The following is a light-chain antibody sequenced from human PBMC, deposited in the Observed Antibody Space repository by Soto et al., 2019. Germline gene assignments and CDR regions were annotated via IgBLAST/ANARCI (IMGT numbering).Light chain of an antibody. CDR3: QQYNYWPLT. V-gene: IGKV3-15*01. CDR1: QSVSIY. J-gene: IGKJ4*01. CDR2: GAS. Sequence: EIVMTQSPATLSVSPGERVTLSCRASQSVSIYLAWYQQRPGQAPRPLIYGASTRATGIPARFSASGSGTEFTLTINSLQSEDFAVYYCQQYNYWPLTFGGVTRVEI.